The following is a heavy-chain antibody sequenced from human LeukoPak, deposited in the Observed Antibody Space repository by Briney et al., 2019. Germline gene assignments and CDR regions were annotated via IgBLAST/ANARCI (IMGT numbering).Heavy chain of an antibody. J-gene: IGHJ4*02. CDR2: INPNSGGT. Sequence: ASVKVSCKASGYTFTSNYIHWVRQAPGQGLEWMGRINPNSGGTNYAQKFQGRVTMTRDTSISTAYMELSRLRSDDTAVYYCAREDYGDYGVKYFDYWGQGTLVTVSS. V-gene: IGHV1-2*06. D-gene: IGHD4-17*01. CDR3: AREDYGDYGVKYFDY. CDR1: GYTFTSNY.